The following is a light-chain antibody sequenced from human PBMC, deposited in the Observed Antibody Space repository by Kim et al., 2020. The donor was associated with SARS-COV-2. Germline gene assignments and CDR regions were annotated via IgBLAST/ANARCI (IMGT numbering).Light chain of an antibody. CDR2: QDS. CDR1: KLGDKY. Sequence: VSPGQTASITCSGDKLGDKYACWYQQKPGQPAVLVIYQDSKRPSGIPERFSGSNSGNTATLTISGTQAMDEADYYCQAWDSSTAVFGGGTQLNVL. V-gene: IGLV3-1*01. CDR3: QAWDSSTAV. J-gene: IGLJ2*01.